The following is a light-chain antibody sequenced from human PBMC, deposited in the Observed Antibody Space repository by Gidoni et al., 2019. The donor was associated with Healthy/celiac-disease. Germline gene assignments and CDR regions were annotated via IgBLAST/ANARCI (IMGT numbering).Light chain of an antibody. CDR2: QAS. CDR1: KLGDKY. V-gene: IGLV3-1*01. J-gene: IGLJ2*01. Sequence: SYELTQPPSVSVSPGQTASIPCSGDKLGDKYACWYQQKPGQSPVLVIYQASKRPSGIPERFSGSNSGNTATLTISGTQAMDEADYYCQAWDSSTLHVVFGGGTKLTVL. CDR3: QAWDSSTLHVV.